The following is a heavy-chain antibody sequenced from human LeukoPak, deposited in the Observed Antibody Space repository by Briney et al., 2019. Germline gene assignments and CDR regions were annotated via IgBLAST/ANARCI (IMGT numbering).Heavy chain of an antibody. J-gene: IGHJ4*02. CDR2: RWYDGSKK. CDR1: GFTFSTYG. D-gene: IGHD6-13*01. Sequence: GRSLRLSCGASGFTFSTYGMQAVRQAPGKGLEWVAVRWYDGSKKYYADSVKGRFTVSRDNSKNTLHLEMNSLRAEDTPVYYCARSMAAADYWGQGTLVTVSS. V-gene: IGHV3-33*01. CDR3: ARSMAAADY.